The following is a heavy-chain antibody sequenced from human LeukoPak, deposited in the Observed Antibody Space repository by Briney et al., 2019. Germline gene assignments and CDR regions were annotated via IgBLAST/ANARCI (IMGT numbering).Heavy chain of an antibody. V-gene: IGHV3-23*01. CDR1: GFIFTNYA. D-gene: IGHD3-10*01. CDR2: ILSGGDTT. Sequence: GGSLRLSCTASGFIFTNYAMNWVRQAPGKGLEWVSAILSGGDTTSYADSVRGRFTISRDNSKNTLYLEMNSLRAEDTAIYYCAKDLVSPRRVGSSAKLDYWGQGTLVTVSS. CDR3: AKDLVSPRRVGSSAKLDY. J-gene: IGHJ4*02.